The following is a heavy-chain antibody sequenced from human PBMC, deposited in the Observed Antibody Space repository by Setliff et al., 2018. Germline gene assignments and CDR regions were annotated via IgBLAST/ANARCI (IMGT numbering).Heavy chain of an antibody. D-gene: IGHD6-6*01. CDR2: IYYDGTT. CDR3: ARNPASFQYSFDH. CDR1: GDSISSRRNY. V-gene: IGHV4-39*07. Sequence: SETLSLTCTVSGDSISSRRNYWGWIRQPPGKGPEWLGTIYYDGTTHYSPSLESRVTISVDTTKNQFSLRLTSVTAADTAVYYCARNPASFQYSFDHWGRGTLVTVSS. J-gene: IGHJ2*01.